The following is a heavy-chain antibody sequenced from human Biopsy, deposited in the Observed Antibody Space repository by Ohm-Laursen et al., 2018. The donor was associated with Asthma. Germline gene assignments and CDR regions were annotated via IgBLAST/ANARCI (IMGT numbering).Heavy chain of an antibody. CDR2: HDHEEGGT. Sequence: APVKVSCRISGYSLTDLSMHWVRQAPGQGLEWMGGHDHEEGGTVNARRFQGRVTMTEDTSTDTAYMELSSLSSDDTAVYYCASDFPKDYVRYNFQFWGQGTLVTVSS. CDR3: ASDFPKDYVRYNFQF. CDR1: GYSLTDLS. J-gene: IGHJ4*02. V-gene: IGHV1-24*01. D-gene: IGHD4-17*01.